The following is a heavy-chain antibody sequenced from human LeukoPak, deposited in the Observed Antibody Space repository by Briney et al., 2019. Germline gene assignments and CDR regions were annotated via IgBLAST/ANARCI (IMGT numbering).Heavy chain of an antibody. J-gene: IGHJ5*02. D-gene: IGHD3-3*01. CDR1: SSYW. CDR2: IYYSGST. Sequence: SSYWMNWARQPPGKGLEWIGSIYYSGSTYYNPSLKSRVTISVDTSKNQFSLKLSSVTAADTAVYYCARLGSSYYDFWSGYYPQPWGQGTLVTVSS. CDR3: ARLGSSYYDFWSGYYPQP. V-gene: IGHV4-39*01.